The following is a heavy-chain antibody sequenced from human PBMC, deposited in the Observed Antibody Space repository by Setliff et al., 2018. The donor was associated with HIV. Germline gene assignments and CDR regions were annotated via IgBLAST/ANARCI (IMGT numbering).Heavy chain of an antibody. V-gene: IGHV3-11*05. CDR3: ARVNSGGYNYKSFFDY. J-gene: IGHJ4*02. CDR1: GFTFSDYY. Sequence: GGSLRLSCTASGFTFSDYYMSWIRQAPGKGLEWVSYISSSSTYTNYLDSVKGRFTISRDNAKNSLYPQMNSLRAEDTAVYYCARVNSGGYNYKSFFDYWGQGTLVTVSS. CDR2: ISSSSTYT. D-gene: IGHD5-12*01.